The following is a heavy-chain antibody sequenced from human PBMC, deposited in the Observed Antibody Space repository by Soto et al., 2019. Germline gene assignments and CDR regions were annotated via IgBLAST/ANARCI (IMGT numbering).Heavy chain of an antibody. CDR2: IWSDGSDK. CDR1: GFTFSSYG. J-gene: IGHJ3*02. D-gene: IGHD3-22*01. V-gene: IGHV3-33*01. Sequence: QVQLVESGGGVVQPGRSLRLSCAASGFTFSSYGMHWLRQAPGKGLEWVAIIWSDGSDKYYADSVKGRFTISRDNSKNTLYLQMNSLRVEDTAVYYCAREGDNYYHSAAKPYGAFDIWGQGTMVTVSS. CDR3: AREGDNYYHSAAKPYGAFDI.